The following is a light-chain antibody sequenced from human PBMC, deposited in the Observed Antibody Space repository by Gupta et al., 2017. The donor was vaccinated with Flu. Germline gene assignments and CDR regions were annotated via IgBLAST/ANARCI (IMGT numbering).Light chain of an antibody. J-gene: IGKJ3*01. CDR1: QGITNY. Sequence: DIQLTQSPPFLSASVGDRVIITCRASQGITNYLAWYQQKPVKAPKLLIYAASTLQSGVPSRFSGGGSGTEFTLTISSLQPEDFATYYFQRLNGWVFTFGPGTKLDIK. CDR2: AAS. V-gene: IGKV1-9*01. CDR3: QRLNGWVFT.